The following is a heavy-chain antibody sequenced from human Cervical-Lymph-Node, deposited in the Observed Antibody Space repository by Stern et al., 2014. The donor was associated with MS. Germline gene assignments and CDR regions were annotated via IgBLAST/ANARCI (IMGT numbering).Heavy chain of an antibody. CDR1: GDSISSYTHY. CDR3: AKHACTGAACPFDL. CDR2: VYSGGAT. V-gene: IGHV4-39*01. J-gene: IGHJ4*02. Sequence: QVQLQESGPGLVKPSETLSLTCAVSGDSISSYTHYWAWIRQPPGKGLEWIGSVYSGGATYYNPPPKSRFTISVDKSKNPSPLGLNRGTAADTAVYYCAKHACTGAACPFDLWGQGTLVTVSS. D-gene: IGHD2-8*02.